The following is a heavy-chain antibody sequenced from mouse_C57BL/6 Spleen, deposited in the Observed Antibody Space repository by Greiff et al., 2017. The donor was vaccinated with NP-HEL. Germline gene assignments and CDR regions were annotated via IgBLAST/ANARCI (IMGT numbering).Heavy chain of an antibody. Sequence: EVQLQQSGPELVKSGASVKIPCKASGYTFTDYNMDWVKQSHGKSLEWIGDINPNNGGTIYNQKFKGKATLTVDKSSSTAYMELRSLTSEDTAVYYCASRRGAYWGQGTLVTVSA. J-gene: IGHJ3*01. CDR2: INPNNGGT. CDR1: GYTFTDYN. CDR3: ASRRGAY. V-gene: IGHV1-18*01.